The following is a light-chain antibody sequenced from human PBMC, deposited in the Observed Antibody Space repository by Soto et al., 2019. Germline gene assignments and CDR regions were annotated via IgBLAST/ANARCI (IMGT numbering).Light chain of an antibody. Sequence: IQITQSPSFLSASVGDRVTITCRASQRITSYLNWYQQKPGKDPKLLIYAASSLQSGVPSRFGRSGSGTDFPLTISSLQPEDFATYYCQQSYSTPYSFGQGTKLDIK. J-gene: IGKJ2*03. CDR3: QQSYSTPYS. V-gene: IGKV1-39*01. CDR2: AAS. CDR1: QRITSY.